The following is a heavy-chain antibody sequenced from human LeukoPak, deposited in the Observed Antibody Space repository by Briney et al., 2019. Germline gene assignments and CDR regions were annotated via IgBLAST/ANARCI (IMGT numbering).Heavy chain of an antibody. CDR3: ARQTDIVATIFDD. Sequence: GESLKISCKGSGYSFTSYWIGWVRQMPGKGLEWMGIIYPGDSDTRYSPSFQGQVTISADKSISTAYLQWSSLKASDTAMYYCARQTDIVATIFDDWGQGTLVTVSS. CDR1: GYSFTSYW. V-gene: IGHV5-51*01. D-gene: IGHD5-12*01. J-gene: IGHJ4*02. CDR2: IYPGDSDT.